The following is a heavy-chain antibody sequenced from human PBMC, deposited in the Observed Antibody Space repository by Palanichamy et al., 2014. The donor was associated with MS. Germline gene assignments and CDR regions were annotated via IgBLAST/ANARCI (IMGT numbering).Heavy chain of an antibody. CDR1: VGTFSDYP. V-gene: IGHV1-69*08. CDR2: IIPLFART. D-gene: IGHD3-9*01. CDR3: AREIPRSNYYDIFAG. J-gene: IGHJ4*02. Sequence: QVQLVQSGAEVKKPGSSVKVSCKPSVGTFSDYPISWVRQAPGRGLEWMGRIIPLFARTKYTQKFQDRVTITADISTSTAYMELSSLRSDDTAVYYCAREIPRSNYYDIFAGWGQGTLVTVSS.